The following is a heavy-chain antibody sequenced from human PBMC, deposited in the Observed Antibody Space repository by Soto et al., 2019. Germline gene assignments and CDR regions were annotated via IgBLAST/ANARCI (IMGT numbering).Heavy chain of an antibody. CDR3: ERRREEAGTYYYYMDV. D-gene: IGHD6-13*01. J-gene: IGHJ6*03. Sequence: SETLSLTCTVSGGSISSYYWSWIRQPPGKGLEWIGYIYYSGSTNYSPSLKSRVTISVDTSKNQFSLKLSSVTAADTAVYYCERRREEAGTYYYYMDVWGKETTVTVSS. V-gene: IGHV4-59*08. CDR1: GGSISSYY. CDR2: IYYSGST.